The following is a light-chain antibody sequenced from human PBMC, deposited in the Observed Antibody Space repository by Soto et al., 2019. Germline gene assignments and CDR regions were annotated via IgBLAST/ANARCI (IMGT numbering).Light chain of an antibody. CDR1: QTVTSY. J-gene: IGKJ1*01. V-gene: IGKV3-20*01. Sequence: EIVLTQSPGTLSLSPGETATLSCRASQTVTSYFAWYQQKPGQAPRLLIYGASSRATGIPDRFSGSGSGTDFTLTIGRLEPEDFAVYYCQQYGYSPRTFGQGTEVEIK. CDR2: GAS. CDR3: QQYGYSPRT.